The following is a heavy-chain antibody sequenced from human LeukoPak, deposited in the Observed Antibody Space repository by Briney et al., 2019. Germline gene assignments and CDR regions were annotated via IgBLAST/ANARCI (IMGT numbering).Heavy chain of an antibody. J-gene: IGHJ4*02. D-gene: IGHD3-22*01. CDR2: ISSSGSTI. V-gene: IGHV3-11*01. Sequence: GGSLRLSCAASGFTFSDYYMSWIRQAPGKGLEWVSYISSSGSTIYYADSVKGRFTISRDNAKNSLYLQMNSLRAEDTAVYYCARGGVSGSREGLYYYDSSGYSSDFDYWGQGTLVTVSS. CDR1: GFTFSDYY. CDR3: ARGGVSGSREGLYYYDSSGYSSDFDY.